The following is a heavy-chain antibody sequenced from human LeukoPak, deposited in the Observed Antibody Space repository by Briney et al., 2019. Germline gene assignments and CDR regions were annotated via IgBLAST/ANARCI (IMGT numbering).Heavy chain of an antibody. CDR2: ISSSGSTI. CDR1: GFTFSDYY. CDR3: ARDILTGYLSYYGMDV. V-gene: IGHV3-11*01. J-gene: IGHJ6*02. Sequence: GGPLRLSCAASGFTFSDYYMSWIRQAPGKGLEWVSYISSSGSTIYYADSVKGRFTISRDNAKNSLYLQMNSLRAEDTAVYYCARDILTGYLSYYGMDVWGQGTTVTVSS. D-gene: IGHD3-9*01.